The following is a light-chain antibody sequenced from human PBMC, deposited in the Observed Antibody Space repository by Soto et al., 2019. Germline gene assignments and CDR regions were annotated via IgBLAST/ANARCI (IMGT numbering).Light chain of an antibody. V-gene: IGLV2-14*01. J-gene: IGLJ2*01. CDR3: SSYTSSSTVV. CDR2: DVS. CDR1: SCDVGGYNY. Sequence: QSALTQPASVSGSPGQSITISCTGTSCDVGGYNYVSWYQQHPGKAPKLMIYDVSNRPSGVSNRFSGSKSGNTASLTISGLKAEDEADYYCSSYTSSSTVVFGGGTKFTVL.